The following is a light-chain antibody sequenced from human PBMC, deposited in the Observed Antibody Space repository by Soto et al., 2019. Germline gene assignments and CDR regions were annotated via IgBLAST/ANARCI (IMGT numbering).Light chain of an antibody. J-gene: IGLJ3*02. CDR2: EVR. CDR3: SAYTASSTLV. CDR1: MRDVGAYNL. Sequence: QSVLTQPASVSGSAGQSITISCSGTMRDVGAYNLVSWYQQHPGTAPKLIIYEVRNRPSGISSRFSGSRSGNTASLTISGLQHEDEGDYYCSAYTASSTLVFGGGTKVTVL. V-gene: IGLV2-14*01.